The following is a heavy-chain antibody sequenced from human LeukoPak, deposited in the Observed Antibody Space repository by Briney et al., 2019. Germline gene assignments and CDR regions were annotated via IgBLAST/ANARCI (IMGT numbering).Heavy chain of an antibody. CDR3: AKDRFFYDSGSKAN. J-gene: IGHJ4*02. CDR1: GFTFSNAW. V-gene: IGHV3-9*01. CDR2: ISWNSGII. Sequence: SLRLSCAASGFTFSNAWMSWVRQAPGKCLEWVSSISWNSGIIDYADSVKGRFTISRDNAKNSLYLQMNSLRVEDTAFYYCAKDRFFYDSGSKANWGQGTLVTVSS. D-gene: IGHD3-22*01.